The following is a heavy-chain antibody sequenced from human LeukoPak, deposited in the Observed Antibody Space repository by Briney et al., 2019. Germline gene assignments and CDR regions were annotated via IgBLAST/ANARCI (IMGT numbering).Heavy chain of an antibody. CDR3: ARDYCPYDSSGYCNYFDY. V-gene: IGHV3-30-3*01. CDR2: ISYDGSNK. CDR1: GFTFSSYA. D-gene: IGHD3-22*01. Sequence: GGSLRLACAASGFTFSSYAMHWVRQAPGKGLEWVAVISYDGSNKYYADSVKGRFTISRDNSKNTLYLQMNSLRAEDPAVYYCARDYCPYDSSGYCNYFDYWGQGTLVTVSS. J-gene: IGHJ4*02.